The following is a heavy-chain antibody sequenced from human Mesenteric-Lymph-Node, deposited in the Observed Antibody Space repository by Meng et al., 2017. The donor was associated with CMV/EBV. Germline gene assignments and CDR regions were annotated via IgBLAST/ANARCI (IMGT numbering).Heavy chain of an antibody. CDR2: ISWNSVST. J-gene: IGHJ6*02. Sequence: SLKISCAASGFTFDDYAMHWVRQAPGKGLEWVSGISWNSVSTGYADSVKGRFTISRDNAKNSLYLQMNSLRAEDTALYYCAKDYYSSSSLNYCYGMDVWGQGTTVTVSS. V-gene: IGHV3-9*01. CDR1: GFTFDDYA. D-gene: IGHD6-6*01. CDR3: AKDYYSSSSLNYCYGMDV.